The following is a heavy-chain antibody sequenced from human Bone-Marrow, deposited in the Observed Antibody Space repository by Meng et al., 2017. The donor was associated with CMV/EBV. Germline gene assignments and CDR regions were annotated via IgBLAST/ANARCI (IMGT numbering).Heavy chain of an antibody. D-gene: IGHD2-2*01. CDR3: ARDLLDCSSTSCQAAFDP. V-gene: IGHV1-2*02. CDR1: GYTFTGYY. CDR2: INPNSGGT. J-gene: IGHJ5*02. Sequence: ASVKVSCKASGYTFTGYYMHWVRQAPGQGLEWMGWINPNSGGTNYAQKFQGRVTMTRDTSISTAYMELSGLRSDDTAVYYCARDLLDCSSTSCQAAFDPWGQGTLVTVSS.